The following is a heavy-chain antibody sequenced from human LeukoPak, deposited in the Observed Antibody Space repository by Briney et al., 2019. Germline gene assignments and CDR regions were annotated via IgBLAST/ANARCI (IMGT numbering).Heavy chain of an antibody. J-gene: IGHJ3*02. V-gene: IGHV4-59*08. Sequence: NPSETLSLTCTVSGGSISSYYWGLIRPPPGKGLECIGYIYNSGSTNYNPSLKSRVSISVDTSKNQFSLKLSFVTAADTAVYYCARSAIDAFDIWGQGTMVTVSS. CDR3: ARSAIDAFDI. CDR1: GGSISSYY. CDR2: IYNSGST. D-gene: IGHD6-25*01.